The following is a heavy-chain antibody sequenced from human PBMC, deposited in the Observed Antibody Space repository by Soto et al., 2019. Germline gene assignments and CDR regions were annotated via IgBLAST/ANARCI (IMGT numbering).Heavy chain of an antibody. CDR3: AKVDYYDSSGYYYVVGPLDY. Sequence: EVQLLESGGGLVQPGGSLRLSCAASGFTFSSYAMSWVRQAPGKGLEWVSAISGSGGSTYYADSVKGRFTISRDNSKNTLYLKMNSLRAEDTAEYYCAKVDYYDSSGYYYVVGPLDYWGQGTLVTVSS. V-gene: IGHV3-23*01. D-gene: IGHD3-22*01. CDR1: GFTFSSYA. J-gene: IGHJ4*02. CDR2: ISGSGGST.